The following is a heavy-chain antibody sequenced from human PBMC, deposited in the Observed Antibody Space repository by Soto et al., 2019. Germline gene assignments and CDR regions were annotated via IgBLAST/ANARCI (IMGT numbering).Heavy chain of an antibody. Sequence: GGALRLSCAASGFTFRSYAMSWVRQAPGKGLEWVSGISGGGGGTYYADSVKGRFTISRDNSKNTLYLQMNSLKTEDTAVYYCSHGYYQYFNSWGQGTLVTVSS. CDR2: ISGGGGGT. CDR1: GFTFRSYA. D-gene: IGHD5-18*01. CDR3: SHGYYQYFNS. V-gene: IGHV3-23*01. J-gene: IGHJ4*02.